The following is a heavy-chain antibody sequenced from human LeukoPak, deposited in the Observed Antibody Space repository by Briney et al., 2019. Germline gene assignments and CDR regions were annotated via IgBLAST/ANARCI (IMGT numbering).Heavy chain of an antibody. CDR1: GFTFSDYY. CDR2: ISSSGSTI. Sequence: GGSLRLSCAASGFTFSDYYMSWIRQAPGKGLEWVSYISSSGSTIYYADSVKGRFTISRDNAKNSLYLQMNSLRAEDTAVYYCARGYYDSSGYLNYFDYWGQGTLVTVSS. J-gene: IGHJ4*02. V-gene: IGHV3-11*01. D-gene: IGHD3-22*01. CDR3: ARGYYDSSGYLNYFDY.